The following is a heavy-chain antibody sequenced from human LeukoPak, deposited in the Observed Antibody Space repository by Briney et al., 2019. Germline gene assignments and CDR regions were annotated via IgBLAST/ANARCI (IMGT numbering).Heavy chain of an antibody. V-gene: IGHV4-4*02. CDR1: GGSISSSNC. J-gene: IGHJ4*02. Sequence: PSGALSLSCAVSGGSISSSNCGSWVRQPPGKGLEGMGEIYHSGITNYNPSLKSRVTISVDKSKHQFSLQLSSVTAADTAVYYCARDRGTPDYYDTSGYDYWGQGTLVTVSS. CDR3: ARDRGTPDYYDTSGYDY. CDR2: IYHSGIT. D-gene: IGHD3-22*01.